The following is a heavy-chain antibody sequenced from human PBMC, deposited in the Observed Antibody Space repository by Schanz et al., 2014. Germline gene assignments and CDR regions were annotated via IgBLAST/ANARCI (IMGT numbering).Heavy chain of an antibody. J-gene: IGHJ3*02. CDR2: INGGGETT. CDR1: GFTFSSYS. CDR3: ARGGGTEDVFDI. D-gene: IGHD1-1*01. V-gene: IGHV3-11*01. Sequence: VQLVESGGGLVKPGGSLRLSCSASGFTFSSYSMYWIRQAPGKGLEWVSYINGGGETTYYADSVKGRFTISRDNAKNSLFLQMNSLSAEDTAVYYCARGGGTEDVFDIWGQGTILTVSS.